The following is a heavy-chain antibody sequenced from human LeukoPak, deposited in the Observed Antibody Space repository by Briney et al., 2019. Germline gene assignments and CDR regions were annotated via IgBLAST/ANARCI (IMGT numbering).Heavy chain of an antibody. CDR1: GGSISSSSYY. CDR3: ARLNCPVGVTGCYYYYYYMDV. Sequence: PSETLSLTCTVSGGSISSSSYYWGWIRQPPGKGLEWIGSIYYSGSTYYNPSLKSRVTISVDTSKNQFSLKLSSVTAADTAVYYCARLNCPVGVTGCYYYYYYMDVWGKGTTVTISS. D-gene: IGHD2-21*02. J-gene: IGHJ6*03. V-gene: IGHV4-39*01. CDR2: IYYSGST.